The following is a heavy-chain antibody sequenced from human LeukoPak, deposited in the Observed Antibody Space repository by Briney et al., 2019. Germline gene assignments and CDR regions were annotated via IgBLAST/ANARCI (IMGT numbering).Heavy chain of an antibody. D-gene: IGHD6-13*01. CDR2: ISASTGTT. CDR3: AKGSWCDY. V-gene: IGHV3-23*01. Sequence: GGSLRLSCAASGFTFSRLDMTWVRQAPGKGLEWVSGISASTGTTYYADSVKGRFIISRDNSKDTLYLQMNSLRAEDTAVYYCAKGSWCDYWGPGTLVTVSS. J-gene: IGHJ4*02. CDR1: GFTFSRLD.